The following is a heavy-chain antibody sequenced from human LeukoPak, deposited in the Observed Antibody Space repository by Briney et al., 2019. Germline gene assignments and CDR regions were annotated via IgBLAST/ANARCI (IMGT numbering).Heavy chain of an antibody. D-gene: IGHD3-10*01. CDR3: ANFPYMVRGVISDY. J-gene: IGHJ4*02. V-gene: IGHV3-23*01. CDR1: GFTFSRHA. CDR2: ISGSGGST. Sequence: GGTLRLSCAASGFTFSRHAMSLVRLAPGTGLEGVSAISGSGGSTDYADSVKGRFTISRDNSKNTLYLQMNSLRAEDTAVYYCANFPYMVRGVISDYWGQGTLVTVSS.